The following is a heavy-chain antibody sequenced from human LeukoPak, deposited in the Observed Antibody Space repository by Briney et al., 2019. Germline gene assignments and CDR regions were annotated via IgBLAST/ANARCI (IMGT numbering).Heavy chain of an antibody. CDR3: ARDPRGSEYSHFDS. CDR1: GFTFSSYY. D-gene: IGHD3-10*01. V-gene: IGHV3-7*01. CDR2: IKQDGDEK. Sequence: PGGSLSLSCAASGFTFSSYYMRWLRQAPGKGLKWVANIKQDGDEKHYVDSVKGRFTISRDNAKSSLYLEMSSLRAEDTAVYYCARDPRGSEYSHFDSWGQGTQVTVSS. J-gene: IGHJ4*02.